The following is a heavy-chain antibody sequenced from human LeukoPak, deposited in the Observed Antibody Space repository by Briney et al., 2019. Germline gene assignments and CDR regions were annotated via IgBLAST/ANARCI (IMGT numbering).Heavy chain of an antibody. V-gene: IGHV3-21*01. D-gene: IGHD3-3*01. J-gene: IGHJ6*03. Sequence: GGSLRLSCAASGFTFSSYSMNWVRQAPGKGLEWVSSISSSSSYIYYADSVKGRFTISRDNAKNSLYLQMNSLRAEDTAVYYCARVYDFWSGKTGATGYYYMDVWGKGTTVTVSS. CDR1: GFTFSSYS. CDR3: ARVYDFWSGKTGATGYYYMDV. CDR2: ISSSSSYI.